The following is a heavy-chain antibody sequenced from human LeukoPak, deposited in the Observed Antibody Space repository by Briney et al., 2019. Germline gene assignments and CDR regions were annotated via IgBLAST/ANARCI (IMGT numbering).Heavy chain of an antibody. D-gene: IGHD2-2*01. Sequence: GESLKISCKGSGYSFTSYWIGWVRQMPGKGLEWMGIIYPGDSDTRYSPSFQGQVTISADKSISTAYLQWSSLKASDTAMYYCARPGKNCSSTSCYPDAFDIWGQGTMVTVSS. CDR2: IYPGDSDT. V-gene: IGHV5-51*01. J-gene: IGHJ3*02. CDR1: GYSFTSYW. CDR3: ARPGKNCSSTSCYPDAFDI.